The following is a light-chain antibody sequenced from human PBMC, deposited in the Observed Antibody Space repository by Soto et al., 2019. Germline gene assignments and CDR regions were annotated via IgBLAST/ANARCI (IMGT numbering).Light chain of an antibody. V-gene: IGKV3-11*01. CDR3: QQRSTSPIT. J-gene: IGKJ5*01. CDR1: QSISSY. CDR2: DAS. Sequence: FTQSPSTLSFSPGARATLSGRASQSISSYLAWYQQKPGQAPRLLIYDASNRTSGIPARFSGSGSGTDITLTISSLQPEDFAVYYCQQRSTSPITFGQGTRLEIK.